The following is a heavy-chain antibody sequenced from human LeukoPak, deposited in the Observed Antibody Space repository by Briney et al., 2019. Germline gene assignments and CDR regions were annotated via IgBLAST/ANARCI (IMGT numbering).Heavy chain of an antibody. CDR1: GDSINAYY. Sequence: SETLSLTCTVSGDSINAYYWGWVRQPPGKGLEWIGYIYFSGTTKYNPSLESRVTISVDTSKNQFSLKLSSVTAADTAVYYCARRRAEGGSNGHYNWFDPWGQGILVTVSP. V-gene: IGHV4-59*08. CDR2: IYFSGTT. D-gene: IGHD6-13*01. CDR3: ARRRAEGGSNGHYNWFDP. J-gene: IGHJ5*02.